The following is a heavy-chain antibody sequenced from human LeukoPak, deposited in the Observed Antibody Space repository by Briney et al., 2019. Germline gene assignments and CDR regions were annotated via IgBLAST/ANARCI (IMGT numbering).Heavy chain of an antibody. CDR2: INHAGTA. Sequence: SETLSLTCALYGGSFTYYYWAWIRQPPGKGLEWIGEINHAGTADYNPSLKSRVTISVDTSKNQFSLKLNSVTPAGTAVYYCARLNLEYLYSSGPNDYWGQGTLVTVSS. CDR3: ARLNLEYLYSSGPNDY. D-gene: IGHD3-10*01. V-gene: IGHV4-34*01. CDR1: GGSFTYYY. J-gene: IGHJ4*02.